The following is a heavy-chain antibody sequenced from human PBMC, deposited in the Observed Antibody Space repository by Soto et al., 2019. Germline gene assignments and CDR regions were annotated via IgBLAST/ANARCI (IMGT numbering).Heavy chain of an antibody. V-gene: IGHV4-4*02. CDR2: IYHSGST. D-gene: IGHD1-1*01. J-gene: IGHJ4*02. CDR1: SGSISSSNW. CDR3: ARGDYLSSLGTIDY. Sequence: SETLSLTCAVSSGSISSSNWWSWVRQPPGKGLEWIGEIYHSGSTNYNPSLKSRVTISVDTSKNQFSLKLDSVTAADTALYFCARGDYLSSLGTIDYWGQGTLVTVSS.